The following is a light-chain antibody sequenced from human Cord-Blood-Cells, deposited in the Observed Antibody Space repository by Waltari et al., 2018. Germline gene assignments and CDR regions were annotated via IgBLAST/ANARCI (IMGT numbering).Light chain of an antibody. CDR2: DVS. J-gene: IGLJ1*01. CDR1: SSDVGGYNY. V-gene: IGLV2-14*03. CDR3: SSYTSSSTLV. Sequence: QSALTQPASVSGSPGPSLTIPCTGTSSDVGGYNYVSWYSKHPGKAPKLMIYDVSNRPSGVSNRFSGSKSVNTASLTISGLQAEDKADYYCSSYTSSSTLVFGTGTKVTVL.